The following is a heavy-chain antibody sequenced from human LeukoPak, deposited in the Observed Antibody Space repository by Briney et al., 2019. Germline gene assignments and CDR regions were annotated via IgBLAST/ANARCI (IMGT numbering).Heavy chain of an antibody. V-gene: IGHV4-59*01. CDR1: GGSISSYY. Sequence: SETLSLTGTVSGGSISSYYWSWFRQPPGKGLEWIAYINYSGSTNYNPSLKSRVTISVDTSKNQFSLKLSSVTAADTAVYYCARASVMAPAYFDYWGQGTLVTVSS. J-gene: IGHJ4*02. D-gene: IGHD5-24*01. CDR3: ARASVMAPAYFDY. CDR2: INYSGST.